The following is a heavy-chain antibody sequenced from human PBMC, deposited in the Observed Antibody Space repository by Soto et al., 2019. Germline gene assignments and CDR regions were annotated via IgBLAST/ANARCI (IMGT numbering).Heavy chain of an antibody. J-gene: IGHJ4*02. CDR1: GFTFSSYW. CDR2: IKQDGSEK. V-gene: IGHV3-7*01. D-gene: IGHD3-9*01. Sequence: GGSLRLSCAASGFTFSSYWMSWVRQAPGKGLEWVANIKQDGSEKYYVDSVKGRFTISRDNAKNSLYLQMNSLRAEDTAVYYCARVSDGITIFWALTYYFDYWGQGTLVTVSS. CDR3: ARVSDGITIFWALTYYFDY.